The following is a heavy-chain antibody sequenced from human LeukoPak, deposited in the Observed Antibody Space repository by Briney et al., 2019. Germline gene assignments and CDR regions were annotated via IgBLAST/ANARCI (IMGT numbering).Heavy chain of an antibody. CDR2: VHPNSGNT. CDR3: ARGDGSGSYYNV. V-gene: IGHV1-8*01. J-gene: IGHJ4*02. Sequence: ASVKVSCKTSGYPFTTWEINWVRQAAGQGLEWMGWVHPNSGNTAYAQKFQGRVTMTRDTSISTAYMELSGLRSDDTAVYYCARGDGSGSYYNVWGQGTLVTVSS. CDR1: GYPFTTWE. D-gene: IGHD3-10*01.